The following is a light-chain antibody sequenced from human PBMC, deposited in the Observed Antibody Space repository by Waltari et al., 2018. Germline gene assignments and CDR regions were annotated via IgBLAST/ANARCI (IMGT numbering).Light chain of an antibody. V-gene: IGKV1-5*03. CDR3: QQYDSLPYI. CDR1: QSISSW. J-gene: IGKJ2*01. CDR2: KAS. Sequence: DIQMTQSPSTLSASVGDRVTITCRASQSISSWLAWYQQKPGKAPKLLIYKASSLESGVPSRFSGSGSGTEFTLTISSLQPDDFATYYCQQYDSLPYIFGQGTKLEIK.